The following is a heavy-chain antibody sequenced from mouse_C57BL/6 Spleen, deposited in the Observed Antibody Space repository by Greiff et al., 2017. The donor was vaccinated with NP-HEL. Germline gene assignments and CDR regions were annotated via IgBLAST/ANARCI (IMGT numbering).Heavy chain of an antibody. CDR1: GYTFTSYW. J-gene: IGHJ3*01. CDR2: IDPSDSYT. Sequence: VKLQQPGAELVMPGASVKLSCKASGYTFTSYWMHWVKQRPGQGLEWIGEIDPSDSYTNYNQKFKGKSTLTVDKSSSTAYMQLSSLTSEDSAVYYCARSDYYGSRGFAYWGQGTLVTVSA. D-gene: IGHD1-1*01. V-gene: IGHV1-69*01. CDR3: ARSDYYGSRGFAY.